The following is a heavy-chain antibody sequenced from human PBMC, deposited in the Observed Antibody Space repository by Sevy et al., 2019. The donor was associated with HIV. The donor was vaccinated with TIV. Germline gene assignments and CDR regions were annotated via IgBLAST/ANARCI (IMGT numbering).Heavy chain of an antibody. J-gene: IGHJ6*02. V-gene: IGHV3-21*01. Sequence: GGSLRLSCTASGFAIDSYSMNWVRQAPGKGLEWLSSISGSSSHIFYADSVKGRFTISRDNARNSVYLRMNSLRAEDTGLYFCARDPTDDSGYSQGMDAWGQWTTVTVSS. CDR1: GFAIDSYS. CDR2: ISGSSSHI. CDR3: ARDPTDDSGYSQGMDA. D-gene: IGHD3-22*01.